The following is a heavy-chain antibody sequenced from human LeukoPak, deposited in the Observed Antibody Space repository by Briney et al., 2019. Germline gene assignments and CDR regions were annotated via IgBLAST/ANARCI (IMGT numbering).Heavy chain of an antibody. CDR1: GGSISSSSYY. D-gene: IGHD2-8*01. V-gene: IGHV4-39*07. J-gene: IGHJ4*02. CDR2: IYYSGST. Sequence: PSETLSLTCTVSGGSISSSSYYWGWIRQPPGKGLEWIGSIYYSGSTYYNPSLKSRVTISVDTSKNQFSLKLSSVTAADTAVYYCARADRNCTNGVCYTPFDYWGQGTLVTVSS. CDR3: ARADRNCTNGVCYTPFDY.